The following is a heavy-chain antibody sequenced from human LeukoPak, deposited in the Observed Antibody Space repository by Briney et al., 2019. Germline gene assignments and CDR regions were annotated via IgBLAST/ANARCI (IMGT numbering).Heavy chain of an antibody. Sequence: PGGSLRLSCAASGFPFSSFWMTWVRQAPGKGLEWVANIKQDGSEKYSVDSVKGRFTISRDNAKNSLYLQMNSLSPEDTAIYYCAKRYCSGASCSLFDYWGQGTLLTVSS. CDR2: IKQDGSEK. J-gene: IGHJ4*02. D-gene: IGHD2-15*01. CDR1: GFPFSSFW. CDR3: AKRYCSGASCSLFDY. V-gene: IGHV3-7*05.